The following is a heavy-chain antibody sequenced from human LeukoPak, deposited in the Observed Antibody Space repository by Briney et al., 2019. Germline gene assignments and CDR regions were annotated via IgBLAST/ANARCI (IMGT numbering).Heavy chain of an antibody. V-gene: IGHV1-3*01. J-gene: IGHJ4*02. Sequence: GASVKVSCKASGYTFTSYAIHWVRQAPGQRLEWMGWISAGNGNTKYSQNFQGRVTFISNTSATTAFMELSSLRSEDAAVYYCARPPTRSAYYFDYWGQGTLVTVSS. CDR1: GYTFTSYA. CDR2: ISAGNGNT. CDR3: ARPPTRSAYYFDY.